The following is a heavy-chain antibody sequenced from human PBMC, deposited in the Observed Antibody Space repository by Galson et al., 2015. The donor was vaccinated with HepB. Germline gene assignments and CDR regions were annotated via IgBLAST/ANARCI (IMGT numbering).Heavy chain of an antibody. CDR1: GGSFSGYY. CDR3: ARGPEDYGGNSGEIYFDY. V-gene: IGHV4-34*01. D-gene: IGHD4-23*01. Sequence: ETLSLTCAVYGGSFSGYYWSWIRQPPGKGLEWIGEINYSGSTNYNPSLKSRVTISVDTSKNQFSLKLSSVTAADTAVYYCARGPEDYGGNSGEIYFDYWGQGTLVTVSS. CDR2: INYSGST. J-gene: IGHJ4*02.